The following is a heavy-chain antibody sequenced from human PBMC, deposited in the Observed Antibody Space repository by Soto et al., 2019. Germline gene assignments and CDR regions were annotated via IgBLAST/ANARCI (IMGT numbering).Heavy chain of an antibody. J-gene: IGHJ4*02. Sequence: SETLSLTCTVSGGSISSSSYYWGWIRQPPGKGLEWIGSIYYSGSTYYNPSLKSRVTISVDTSKNQFSLKPSSVTAADTAVYYCARARLVVVPAAVDYWGQGTLVTVSS. V-gene: IGHV4-39*01. CDR2: IYYSGST. CDR3: ARARLVVVPAAVDY. CDR1: GGSISSSSYY. D-gene: IGHD2-2*01.